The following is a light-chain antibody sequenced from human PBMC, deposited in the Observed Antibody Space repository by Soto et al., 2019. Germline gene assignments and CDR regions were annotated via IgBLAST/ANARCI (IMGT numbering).Light chain of an antibody. J-gene: IGKJ4*01. CDR2: DAS. Sequence: DIPLTQSPSFLSASVGDRVTITCRASQGIGSSLAWYQQIPGKAPKLLIYDASTLHGRAPSRFSGSGSGTEFTLTISSLQPEDFAIYYCQRYNNWPLTFGGGTKVESK. CDR3: QRYNNWPLT. V-gene: IGKV1-9*01. CDR1: QGIGSS.